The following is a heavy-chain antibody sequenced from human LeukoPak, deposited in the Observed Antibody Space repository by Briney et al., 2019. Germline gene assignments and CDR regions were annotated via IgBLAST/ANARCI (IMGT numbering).Heavy chain of an antibody. D-gene: IGHD3-22*01. CDR1: GDSVSSNSAA. CDR2: TYYRSKWYN. J-gene: IGHJ3*02. CDR3: ARASPITMIVVVNAFDI. V-gene: IGHV6-1*01. Sequence: SQTLSLTCAISGDSVSSNSAAWNWIRQSPSRGLEWLGRTYYRSKWYNDYAVSVKSRITINPDTSKNQFSLQLNSVTPEDTAVYYCARASPITMIVVVNAFDIWGQGTMVTVSS.